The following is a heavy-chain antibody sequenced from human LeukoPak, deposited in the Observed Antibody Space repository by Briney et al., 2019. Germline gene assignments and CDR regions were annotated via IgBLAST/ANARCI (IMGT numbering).Heavy chain of an antibody. CDR3: AGEPSYYYYYMDV. Sequence: GGSLRLSCAASGFTFSNYWVHWVRQAPGKGLEWVSAISGSGGSTYYADSVKGRFTISRDNSKNTLYLQMNSLRAEDTAVYYCAGEPSYYYYYMDVWGKGTTVTVSS. CDR2: ISGSGGST. CDR1: GFTFSNYW. D-gene: IGHD1-14*01. J-gene: IGHJ6*03. V-gene: IGHV3-23*01.